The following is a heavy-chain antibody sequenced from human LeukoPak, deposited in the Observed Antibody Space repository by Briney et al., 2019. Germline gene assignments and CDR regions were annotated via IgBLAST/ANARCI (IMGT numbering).Heavy chain of an antibody. CDR1: GFTFDDYG. Sequence: GGSLRLSCAASGFTFDDYGMSWVRQAPGKGLEWVSGINWNGGSTGYADSVKGRFTISRDNAKNSLYLQTNSLRAEDTAVYYCARESWSVATFDYWGQGTLVTVSS. D-gene: IGHD3-3*01. J-gene: IGHJ4*02. CDR3: ARESWSVATFDY. CDR2: INWNGGST. V-gene: IGHV3-20*04.